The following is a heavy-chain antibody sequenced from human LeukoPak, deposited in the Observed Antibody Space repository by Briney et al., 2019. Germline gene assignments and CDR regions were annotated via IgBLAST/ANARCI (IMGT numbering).Heavy chain of an antibody. J-gene: IGHJ3*02. CDR2: IKSKTDGGTT. CDR3: TTSNYYDSSGYYFRPPDAFDI. CDR1: GFTFRNAW. V-gene: IGHV3-15*01. D-gene: IGHD3-22*01. Sequence: GGSLRLSCAASGFTFRNAWMSWGRQAPGKGLEWVGRIKSKTDGGTTDYAAPVKGRFTISRDDSKNTLYLQMNSLKTEDTAVYYCTTSNYYDSSGYYFRPPDAFDIWGQGTMVTVSS.